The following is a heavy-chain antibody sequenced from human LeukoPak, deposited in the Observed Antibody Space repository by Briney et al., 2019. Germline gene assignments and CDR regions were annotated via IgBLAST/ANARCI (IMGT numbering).Heavy chain of an antibody. Sequence: PGGSLRLSCAASGFTFSTYGMTWVRQAPGKGLEWVSVISGSGGSTYYADSVKSRFTISRDNSKNTLYLQMNSLRAEDTAVYYCAKSRGIGDSSGYYFRTYYFDYWGQGLLVTVSS. V-gene: IGHV3-23*01. CDR2: ISGSGGST. D-gene: IGHD3-22*01. J-gene: IGHJ4*02. CDR1: GFTFSTYG. CDR3: AKSRGIGDSSGYYFRTYYFDY.